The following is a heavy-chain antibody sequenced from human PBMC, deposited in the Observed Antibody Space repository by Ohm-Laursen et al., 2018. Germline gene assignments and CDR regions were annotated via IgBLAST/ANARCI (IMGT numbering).Heavy chain of an antibody. D-gene: IGHD3-3*01. J-gene: IGHJ6*02. CDR1: GFTFSSYG. Sequence: SLRLSCAASGFTFSSYGMHWVRQAPGKGLEWVSSISFSGSHIYYADSVKGRFTISRDNAKTTLYLQMNSLRAEDTAVYYCARDAPNYKTISGVVTALGMDVWGQGTTVTVSS. V-gene: IGHV3-21*01. CDR3: ARDAPNYKTISGVVTALGMDV. CDR2: ISFSGSHI.